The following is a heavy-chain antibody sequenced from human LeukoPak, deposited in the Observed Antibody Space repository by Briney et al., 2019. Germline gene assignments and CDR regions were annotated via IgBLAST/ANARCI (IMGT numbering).Heavy chain of an antibody. V-gene: IGHV3-48*01. J-gene: IGHJ4*02. CDR1: GFTFSSYS. Sequence: GGSLRLSCAASGFTFSSYSMNWVRQAPGKGLEWVSYISSSSSTIYYADSVKGRFTISRDNAKNSLYLQMNNLRAEDTAVYYCVRDDDRPDNGLDYWGQGTLVTVSS. CDR2: ISSSSSTI. CDR3: VRDDDRPDNGLDY. D-gene: IGHD3-22*01.